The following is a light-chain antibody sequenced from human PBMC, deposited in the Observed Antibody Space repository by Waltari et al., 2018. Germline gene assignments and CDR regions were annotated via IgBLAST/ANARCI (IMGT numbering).Light chain of an antibody. CDR3: QQSYTIPL. J-gene: IGKJ5*01. CDR1: QPISPY. CDR2: AAS. V-gene: IGKV1-39*01. Sequence: DIQMTQSPSSLSASVGDRVTVTCRASQPISPYLNWYQQKSGKAPNLLCYAASTLQSGVPSRFSGSGSGTEFTLTISSLQPEDFATYFCQQSYTIPLFGQGTRL.